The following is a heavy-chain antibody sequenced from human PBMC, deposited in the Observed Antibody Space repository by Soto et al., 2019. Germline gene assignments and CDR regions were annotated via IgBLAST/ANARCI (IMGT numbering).Heavy chain of an antibody. CDR1: GFTFSSYA. J-gene: IGHJ6*02. Sequence: VGSLRLSCAASGFTFSSYAMSWVRQAPGKGLEWVSAISGSGGSTYYADSVKGRFTISRDNSKNTLYLQMNSLRAEDTAVYYCAKDGPSDTAMVIYYYYYGKDVWGQGTTITVSS. CDR3: AKDGPSDTAMVIYYYYYGKDV. CDR2: ISGSGGST. V-gene: IGHV3-23*01. D-gene: IGHD5-18*01.